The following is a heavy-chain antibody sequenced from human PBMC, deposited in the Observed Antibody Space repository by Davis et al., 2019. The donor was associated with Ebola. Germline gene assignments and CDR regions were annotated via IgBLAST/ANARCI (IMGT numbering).Heavy chain of an antibody. CDR1: GGSTSSSSYY. D-gene: IGHD3-22*01. CDR3: AIPNTYYYDSSGYYGQYYFDY. Sequence: SEPLSSPFTVPGGSTSSSSYYWGWIRQPPGKGLEWIGSTYYSGSTYYTPSLKSRVTISVDTSKNQFSLKLSSVTAAEPAVYYCAIPNTYYYDSSGYYGQYYFDYWGQGTLVTVSS. J-gene: IGHJ4*02. CDR2: TYYSGST. V-gene: IGHV4-39*01.